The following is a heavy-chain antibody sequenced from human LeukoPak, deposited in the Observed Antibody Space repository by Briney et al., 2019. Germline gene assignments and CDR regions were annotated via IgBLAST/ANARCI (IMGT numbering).Heavy chain of an antibody. J-gene: IGHJ6*04. D-gene: IGHD1-26*01. V-gene: IGHV1-69*06. CDR1: GGTFSSYA. CDR3: ATTTAPTYYGMDV. Sequence: SVKVSCKASGGTFSSYAISRVRQAPGQGLEWMGGIIPIFGTANYAQKFQGRVTITADKSTSTAYMELSSLRSEDTAVYYCATTTAPTYYGMDVWGKGTTVTVSS. CDR2: IIPIFGTA.